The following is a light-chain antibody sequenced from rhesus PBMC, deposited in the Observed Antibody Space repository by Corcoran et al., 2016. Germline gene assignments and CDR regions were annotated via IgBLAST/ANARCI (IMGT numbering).Light chain of an antibody. V-gene: IGKV1-32*02. CDR1: QGMSSY. CDR3: PQGNSSPWS. Sequence: DIQMSQSPSSLSASVGDRVTITRRASQGMSSYLNWYQQKPGKAPKLLIYYANRLASGDPSRFSGGGSGTGFPLTLSSLQPKGFATCYCPQGNSSPWSFGQWTKVEIK. J-gene: IGKJ1*01. CDR2: YAN.